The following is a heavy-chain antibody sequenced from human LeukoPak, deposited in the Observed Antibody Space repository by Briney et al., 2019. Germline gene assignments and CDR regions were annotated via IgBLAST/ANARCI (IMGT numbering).Heavy chain of an antibody. D-gene: IGHD3-10*01. CDR3: ARGGVPYYYGSGSYPVDPPLSPPFDY. CDR2: IKQDGSEK. J-gene: IGHJ4*02. CDR1: GFTFSNYW. V-gene: IGHV3-7*03. Sequence: PGGSLRLSCAASGFTFSNYWMSWVRQAPGKGLEWVANIKQDGSEKYYVDSVKGRFTISRDNAKNSLYLQMNSLRAEDTAVYYCARGGVPYYYGSGSYPVDPPLSPPFDYWGQGTLVTVSS.